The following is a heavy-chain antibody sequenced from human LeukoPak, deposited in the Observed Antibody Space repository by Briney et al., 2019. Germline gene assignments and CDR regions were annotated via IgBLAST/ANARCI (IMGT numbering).Heavy chain of an antibody. D-gene: IGHD3-10*01. CDR2: IFYSGST. CDR3: AKSNGYGLVDI. J-gene: IGHJ3*02. Sequence: GSLRLSCAASGFTFSNAWMSWVRQAPGKGREWIGNIFYSGSTYYSPSLRSRVTISLDTSRNQFSLKLNSVTAADTAVYYCAKSNGYGLVDIWGQGTMVTVSS. V-gene: IGHV4-4*02. CDR1: GFTFSNAW.